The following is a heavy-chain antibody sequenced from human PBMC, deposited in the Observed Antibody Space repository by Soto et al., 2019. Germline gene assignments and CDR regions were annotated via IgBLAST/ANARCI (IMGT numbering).Heavy chain of an antibody. Sequence: EVQLVESGGGLVKPGGSLRLSCAASGLTFSNYSVTWVRLAPGKGLEWVSSITSPTHYIYYADSVKGRFTNSRDNAKNSLYLQMTSQRSEDTAVYYCAAYSSGWSCRNWGQATLVTVSS. J-gene: IGHJ4*02. CDR2: ITSPTHYI. V-gene: IGHV3-21*01. CDR3: AAYSSGWSCRN. D-gene: IGHD6-19*01. CDR1: GLTFSNYS.